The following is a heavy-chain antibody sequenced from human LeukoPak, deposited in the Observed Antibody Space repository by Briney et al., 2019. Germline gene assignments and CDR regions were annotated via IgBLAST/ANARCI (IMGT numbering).Heavy chain of an antibody. Sequence: GASVKVSCKASGYTFSDYYMHWVRQAPGQGLEWMGWISAYNGNTNYAQKLQGRVTMTTDTSTSTAYMELRSLRSDDTAVYYCARVLSPHYYDSSGYGDGAFDIWGQGTMVTVSS. CDR1: GYTFSDYY. CDR2: ISAYNGNT. CDR3: ARVLSPHYYDSSGYGDGAFDI. D-gene: IGHD3-22*01. J-gene: IGHJ3*02. V-gene: IGHV1-18*01.